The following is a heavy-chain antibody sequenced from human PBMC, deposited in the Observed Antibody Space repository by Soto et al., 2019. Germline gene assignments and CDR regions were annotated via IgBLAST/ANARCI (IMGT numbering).Heavy chain of an antibody. D-gene: IGHD3-22*01. Sequence: PGGSLRLSCAASEFTLSTYSMHWVRQAPGKGLEWVAVISYDGSKKYYADSVKGRFTISRDNSKNTLYLQMNNLRAEDTAVYYCARATMIVVANDAFDIWGQGTMVTVSS. J-gene: IGHJ3*02. V-gene: IGHV3-30-3*01. CDR3: ARATMIVVANDAFDI. CDR2: ISYDGSKK. CDR1: EFTLSTYS.